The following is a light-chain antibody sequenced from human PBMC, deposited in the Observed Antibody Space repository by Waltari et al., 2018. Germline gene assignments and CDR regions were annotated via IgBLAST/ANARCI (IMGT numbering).Light chain of an antibody. Sequence: EIVLTQSPATLSLSPGERATLSCRASQSVSSYLAWYQQKPRQAPSPLIYDSSNRATGIPARFSGSGSGTDFTLTISSLEPEDFAVYYCQQRSNWLTFGGGTKVEIK. CDR2: DSS. V-gene: IGKV3-11*01. CDR1: QSVSSY. CDR3: QQRSNWLT. J-gene: IGKJ4*01.